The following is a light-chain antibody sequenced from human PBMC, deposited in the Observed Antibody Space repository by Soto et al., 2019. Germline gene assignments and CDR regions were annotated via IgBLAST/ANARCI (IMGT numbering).Light chain of an antibody. V-gene: IGLV2-8*01. Sequence: QSALTQPPSASGSPGQSLTISCTGTSSDIGGYNYVSWYQHHPGQAPKLMIYEVTKRPSGVPDSFSGSKSGNTASLTVSGLQAEDEADYYCSSFAGTNTPYVFGTGTKLTVL. J-gene: IGLJ1*01. CDR3: SSFAGTNTPYV. CDR2: EVT. CDR1: SSDIGGYNY.